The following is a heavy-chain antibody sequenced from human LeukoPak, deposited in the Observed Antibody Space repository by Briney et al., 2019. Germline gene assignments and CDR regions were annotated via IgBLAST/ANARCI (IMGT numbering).Heavy chain of an antibody. Sequence: GGSLRLSCAASGFTFSSHAMSWVRQAPGKGLEWVSAISGSGVTTYYADSVKGRFTISRDNAKNSLYLQMNSLRAEDTAVYYCARLRMVNYYGSGSYGDYWGQGTLVTVSS. CDR1: GFTFSSHA. J-gene: IGHJ4*02. V-gene: IGHV3-23*01. CDR3: ARLRMVNYYGSGSYGDY. CDR2: ISGSGVTT. D-gene: IGHD3-10*01.